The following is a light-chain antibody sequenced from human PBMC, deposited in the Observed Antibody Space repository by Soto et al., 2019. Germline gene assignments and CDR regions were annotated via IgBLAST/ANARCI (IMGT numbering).Light chain of an antibody. J-gene: IGLJ3*02. V-gene: IGLV1-44*01. CDR1: NSKIGSNN. CDR3: ASWDDTMNGGV. Sequence: QSVLTQPASASGTPGQRITLSCSGSNSKIGSNNVNWYQQFPGTAPKLLIYNNSQRPSGVPDRFSGSKSGASASLAISGLQAEDEADYYCASWDDTMNGGVFGGGTQLTVL. CDR2: NNS.